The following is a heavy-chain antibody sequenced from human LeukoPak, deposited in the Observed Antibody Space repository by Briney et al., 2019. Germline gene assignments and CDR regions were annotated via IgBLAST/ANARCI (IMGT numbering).Heavy chain of an antibody. J-gene: IGHJ1*01. D-gene: IGHD3-16*01. CDR1: GYRFTTYW. Sequence: LGESLKISCRVSGYRFTTYWIAWVRQMPGRGLEWMGIIYPVDSRATYNPSFQGQVTLSVDKSIDTAYLQWSSLKASDTAMYYCAKTLSLGGLFQHWGQGTLVTVSS. V-gene: IGHV5-51*01. CDR2: IYPVDSRA. CDR3: AKTLSLGGLFQH.